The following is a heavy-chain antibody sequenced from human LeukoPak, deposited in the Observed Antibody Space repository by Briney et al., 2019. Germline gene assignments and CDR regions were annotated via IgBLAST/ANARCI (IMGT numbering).Heavy chain of an antibody. CDR2: ISYDGSNK. D-gene: IGHD3-10*02. CDR3: AELGITMIGGV. CDR1: GFTFSSDA. V-gene: IGHV3-30*04. J-gene: IGHJ6*04. Sequence: GGSLRLSCAASGFTFSSDAMHWVRQAPGKGLEWVAVISYDGSNKYYADSVKGRFTISRDNSKNTLYLQMNSLRAEDTAVYYCAELGITMIGGVWGKGTTVTISS.